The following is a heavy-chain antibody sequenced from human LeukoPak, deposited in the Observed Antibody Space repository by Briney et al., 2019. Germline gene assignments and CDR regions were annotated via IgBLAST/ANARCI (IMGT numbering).Heavy chain of an antibody. CDR3: ARGARFHCSGTTCYAGDY. V-gene: IGHV3-21*01. CDR1: GFTFSTYN. J-gene: IGHJ4*02. Sequence: GGSLRLSCAASGFTFSTYNMNGVRQAPGKGVEWGSYISSITTYIYYADSLNGLFTISRDNAKNSLYLQMNSLRAEDTAVYYCARGARFHCSGTTCYAGDYWGQGTLVTVSS. D-gene: IGHD2-2*01. CDR2: ISSITTYI.